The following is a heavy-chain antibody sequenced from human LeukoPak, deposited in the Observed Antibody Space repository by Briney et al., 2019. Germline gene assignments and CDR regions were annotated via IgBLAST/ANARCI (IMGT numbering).Heavy chain of an antibody. CDR1: GGSISSFY. CDR3: AGARRRFDP. Sequence: SETLSLTCTVSGGSISSFYWSWIRQPPGKGLEWIGYIYYTGSTNYNSSLKSRVTISVDTSKNQFSLNLSSVTAADTAVYYCAGARRRFDPWGQGTLVTVSS. CDR2: IYYTGST. J-gene: IGHJ5*02. V-gene: IGHV4-59*12.